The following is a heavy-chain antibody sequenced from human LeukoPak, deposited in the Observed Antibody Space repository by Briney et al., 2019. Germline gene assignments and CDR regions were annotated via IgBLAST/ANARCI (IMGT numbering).Heavy chain of an antibody. D-gene: IGHD1-26*01. CDR1: GDSISSYY. Sequence: SETLSLTCTVSGDSISSYYWSWIRQPPRKGLEWIGYIYYSGITNYNPSLKSRVTISVDTSKNQFSLKLSSVTAADTAVYYCARVRRGSPDAFDIWGQGTMVTVSS. V-gene: IGHV4-59*01. CDR3: ARVRRGSPDAFDI. CDR2: IYYSGIT. J-gene: IGHJ3*02.